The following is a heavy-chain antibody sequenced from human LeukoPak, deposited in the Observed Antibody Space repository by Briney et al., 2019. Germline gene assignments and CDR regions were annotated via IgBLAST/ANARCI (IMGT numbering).Heavy chain of an antibody. V-gene: IGHV3-48*01. Sequence: GSLRLSCAASGFTFSSYSMNWVRQAPGKGLEWVSYISGSSSTIYYADSVKGRFTISRDNAKNSLYLQMNSLRAEDTVIYYCARDSSSWYYWGQGTLVTVSS. D-gene: IGHD6-13*01. J-gene: IGHJ4*02. CDR3: ARDSSSWYY. CDR1: GFTFSSYS. CDR2: ISGSSSTI.